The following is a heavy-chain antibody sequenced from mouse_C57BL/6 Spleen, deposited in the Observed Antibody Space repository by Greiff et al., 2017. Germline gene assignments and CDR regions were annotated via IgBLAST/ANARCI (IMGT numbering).Heavy chain of an antibody. Sequence: DVKLVESGGGLVKPGGSLKLSCAASGFTFSDYGMHWVRQAPEKGLEWVAYISRGSSTIYHADTVKGRYTISRENAKNTLFLQMTSLRSEDTAMYYCARDDYDDWFDYWGQGTTLTVS. CDR2: ISRGSSTI. V-gene: IGHV5-17*01. CDR1: GFTFSDYG. CDR3: ARDDYDDWFDY. D-gene: IGHD2-4*01. J-gene: IGHJ2*01.